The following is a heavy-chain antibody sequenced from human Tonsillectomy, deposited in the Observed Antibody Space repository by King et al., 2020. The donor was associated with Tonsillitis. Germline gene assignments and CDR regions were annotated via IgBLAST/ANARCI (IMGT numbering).Heavy chain of an antibody. CDR2: ISYDGNNK. Sequence: VQLVESGGDVVQPGRSLRLSCAASGFTFSSYAMHWVRQAPGKGLEWVAVISYDGNNKYYADSVKGRFTISRDNSKNTLYLQMNSLRTEDTAVYYCANRQGAAGTPGDYWGQGTLVTVSS. D-gene: IGHD6-13*01. CDR1: GFTFSSYA. V-gene: IGHV3-30-3*01. J-gene: IGHJ4*02. CDR3: ANRQGAAGTPGDY.